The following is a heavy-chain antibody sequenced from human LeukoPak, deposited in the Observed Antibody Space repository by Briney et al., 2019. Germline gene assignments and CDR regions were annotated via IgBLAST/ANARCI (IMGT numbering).Heavy chain of an antibody. CDR1: GFTFSNYA. D-gene: IGHD6-13*01. CDR2: ISDSGST. J-gene: IGHJ3*01. CDR3: AKDWPSEWQQLPDYDAVDV. V-gene: IGHV3-23*01. Sequence: GGSLRLSCAASGFTFSNYAMTWVRQAPGKGLEWVSTISDSGSTFYADSVKGQFTISRDNSKNTLFLQMNGLRADDTAVYYCAKDWPSEWQQLPDYDAVDVWGQGTMVTVSS.